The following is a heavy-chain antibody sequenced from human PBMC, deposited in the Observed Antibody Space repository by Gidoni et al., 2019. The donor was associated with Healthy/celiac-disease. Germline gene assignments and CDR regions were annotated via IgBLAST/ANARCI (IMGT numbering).Heavy chain of an antibody. V-gene: IGHV1-69*01. CDR3: ARGYYYDSSGWAAFDI. Sequence: QVQLVQSGAEVKKPGSSGKVSGKASGGPFSSYAISLVRQAPGQGLEWMGGIIPIFGTANSAQKFQGRVTITADESTSTAYMELSSLRSEDTAVYYCARGYYYDSSGWAAFDIWGQGTMVTVSS. J-gene: IGHJ3*02. CDR1: GGPFSSYA. D-gene: IGHD3-22*01. CDR2: IIPIFGTA.